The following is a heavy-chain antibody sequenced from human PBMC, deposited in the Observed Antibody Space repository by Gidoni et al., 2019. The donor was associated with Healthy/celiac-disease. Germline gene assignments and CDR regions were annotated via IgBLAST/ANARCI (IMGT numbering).Heavy chain of an antibody. Sequence: QITLKESGPTLVKPTQTLTLTCTFSGFSLSTSGVGVGWIRQPPGKALEWLALIYWNDDKRYSPSLKSRLTITKDTSKNQVVLTMTNMDPVDTATYYCAHPVGDYYTGNWYFDLWGRGTLVTVSS. CDR3: AHPVGDYYTGNWYFDL. J-gene: IGHJ2*01. D-gene: IGHD4-17*01. CDR2: IYWNDDK. V-gene: IGHV2-5*01. CDR1: GFSLSTSGVG.